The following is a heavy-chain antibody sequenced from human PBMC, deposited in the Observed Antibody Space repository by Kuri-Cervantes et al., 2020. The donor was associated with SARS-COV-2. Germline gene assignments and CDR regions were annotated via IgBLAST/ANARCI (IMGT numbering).Heavy chain of an antibody. CDR2: MSGSGAST. CDR1: GFTFSSYS. D-gene: IGHD5-24*01. J-gene: IGHJ4*02. Sequence: GESLKISCAASGFTFSSYSINWVRQAPGKGLEWVSTMSGSGASTHYADSVKGRFTISRDNSKNMLYLQMYSLRAEDTAVYYCAKTSGYNYYFAYWGQGSLVTVSS. CDR3: AKTSGYNYYFAY. V-gene: IGHV3-23*01.